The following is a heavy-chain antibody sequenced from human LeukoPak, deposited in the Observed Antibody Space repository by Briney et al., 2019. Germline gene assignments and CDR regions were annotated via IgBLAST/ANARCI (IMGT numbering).Heavy chain of an antibody. Sequence: SVTVSCKASRGTFISYAISWVRQAPGQGLEWMGGIIPIFGTANYAQKFQGRVTITAEESTSTAYMELSSLRSEDTAVYYCARDCSGGSCSENHFDYWGQGTLVTVSS. CDR3: ARDCSGGSCSENHFDY. CDR1: RGTFISYA. CDR2: IIPIFGTA. D-gene: IGHD2-15*01. V-gene: IGHV1-69*13. J-gene: IGHJ4*02.